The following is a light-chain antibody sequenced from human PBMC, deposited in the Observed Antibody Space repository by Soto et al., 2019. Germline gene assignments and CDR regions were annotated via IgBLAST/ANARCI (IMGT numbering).Light chain of an antibody. CDR3: QQHSNF. V-gene: IGKV1-27*01. Sequence: DIQMTQSPSSLSASVGDRVTITCRASQGISNYLAWYQQKPGKVPKLLIYAASTLQSGVPSRFSGSGSGTDFTLTISSLEPEDFAIYYCQQHSNFFGPGTKVDIK. CDR1: QGISNY. J-gene: IGKJ3*01. CDR2: AAS.